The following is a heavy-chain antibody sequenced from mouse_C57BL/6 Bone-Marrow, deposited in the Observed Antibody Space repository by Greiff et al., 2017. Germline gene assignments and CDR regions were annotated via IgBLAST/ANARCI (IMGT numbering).Heavy chain of an antibody. CDR1: GFNIKDYY. J-gene: IGHJ4*01. V-gene: IGHV14-2*01. Sequence: VPLQQSGAELVKPGDSVKLSCTASGFNIKDYYMHWVKQRTEQGLEWIGRIDPEDGDTKYAPKFQGKATITADTSSNTAYLQVSSLTSEDAAVYYCARTYYSNYDAMDYWGQGTSVTVSS. CDR2: IDPEDGDT. D-gene: IGHD2-5*01. CDR3: ARTYYSNYDAMDY.